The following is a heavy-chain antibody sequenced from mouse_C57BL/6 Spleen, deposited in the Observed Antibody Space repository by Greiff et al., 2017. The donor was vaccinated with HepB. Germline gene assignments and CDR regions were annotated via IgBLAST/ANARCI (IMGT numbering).Heavy chain of an antibody. J-gene: IGHJ1*03. CDR2: ISSGGGYI. D-gene: IGHD1-1*01. V-gene: IGHV5S21*01. CDR1: GFTFSSYA. Sequence: EVKLVESGEGLVKPGGSLKLSCAASGFTFSSYAMSWVRQTPEKRLEWVAYISSGGGYIYYADTVKGRFTISRDNARNTLYLQMSSLKSEDTAMYYCARDYYGSSYGYFDVWGTGTTVTVSS. CDR3: ARDYYGSSYGYFDV.